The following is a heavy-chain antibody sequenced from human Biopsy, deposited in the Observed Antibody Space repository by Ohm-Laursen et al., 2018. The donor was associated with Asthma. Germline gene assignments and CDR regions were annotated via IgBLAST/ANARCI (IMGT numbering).Heavy chain of an antibody. J-gene: IGHJ4*02. CDR3: VRDMGGFGSGWFPVEF. D-gene: IGHD6-19*01. CDR2: INWHGGST. Sequence: SLRLSCAASGFTFDDYGMSWVRQAPGKGLDWVSGINWHGGSTGYADSVKGRFTISRDNAKNSLYLQMNSLRAEDTALYHCVRDMGGFGSGWFPVEFWGQGTLVTVSS. V-gene: IGHV3-20*01. CDR1: GFTFDDYG.